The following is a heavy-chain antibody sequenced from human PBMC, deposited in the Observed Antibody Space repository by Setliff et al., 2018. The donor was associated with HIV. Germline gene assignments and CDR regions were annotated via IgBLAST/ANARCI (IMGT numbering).Heavy chain of an antibody. J-gene: IGHJ6*02. Sequence: SETLSLTCTVSGDTDFYWNWIRQPPGKGLEWIGYIHASGKTNYNPSLKSRVTISVDTSKNQFSLKLSSVTAADTAVYYCARHIAVAGTHYYFYGMDVWGQGTTVTVSS. CDR1: GDTDFY. CDR2: IHASGKT. CDR3: ARHIAVAGTHYYFYGMDV. V-gene: IGHV4-4*09. D-gene: IGHD6-19*01.